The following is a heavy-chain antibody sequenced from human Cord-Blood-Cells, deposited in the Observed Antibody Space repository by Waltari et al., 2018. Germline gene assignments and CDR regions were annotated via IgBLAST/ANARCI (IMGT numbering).Heavy chain of an antibody. Sequence: QVQLQQWGAGLLKPSETLSLTCAVYGGSFRGYSWSWIRQPPGKGLEWIGEINHSGSTNYNPSLKSRVTISVDTSKNQFSLKLSSVTAADTAVYYCARGRSGYYYPDYWGQGTLVTVSS. J-gene: IGHJ4*02. CDR1: GGSFRGYS. CDR2: INHSGST. V-gene: IGHV4-34*01. D-gene: IGHD3-3*01. CDR3: ARGRSGYYYPDY.